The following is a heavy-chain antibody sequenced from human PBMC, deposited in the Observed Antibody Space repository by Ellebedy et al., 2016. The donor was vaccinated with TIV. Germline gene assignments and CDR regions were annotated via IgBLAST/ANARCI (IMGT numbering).Heavy chain of an antibody. CDR1: GGSFSGYY. Sequence: LSLTCAVYGGSFSGYYWSWIRQPPGKGLEWVGFISSQRYGGRPEHAASLKGRFTISRDDSKSIVYLQMNSLQSDDTGVYYCTRNPRKGGDRYPFDFWGRGTLVTVSS. J-gene: IGHJ4*02. V-gene: IGHV3-49*03. CDR3: TRNPRKGGDRYPFDF. D-gene: IGHD2-21*02. CDR2: ISSQRYGGRP.